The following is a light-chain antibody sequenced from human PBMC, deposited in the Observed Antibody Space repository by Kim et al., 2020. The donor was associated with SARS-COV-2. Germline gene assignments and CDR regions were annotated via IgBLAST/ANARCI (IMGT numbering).Light chain of an antibody. CDR2: DAS. J-gene: IGKJ1*01. Sequence: SLSQGERATLSCRASQSVSSYVAWYQYKPGQAPRLLIYDASKRATGIPARFSGSGFGTDFTLTISSLEPEDFAVYYCQQRNNWATFGQGTKVDIK. V-gene: IGKV3-11*01. CDR1: QSVSSY. CDR3: QQRNNWAT.